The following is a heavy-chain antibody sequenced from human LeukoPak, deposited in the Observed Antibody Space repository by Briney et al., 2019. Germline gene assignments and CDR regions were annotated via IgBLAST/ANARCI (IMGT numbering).Heavy chain of an antibody. CDR1: GGSISSGDYY. V-gene: IGHV4-30-4*01. Sequence: SETLSLTCTVSGGSISSGDYYWSWIRQPPGKGLEWIGSIYYNGNTYYNPSLKSQVTVSVDTSRTQFSLRLSSVTAADTAVYYCARISSGYYNIWGQGTLVTVSS. J-gene: IGHJ4*02. D-gene: IGHD3-22*01. CDR3: ARISSGYYNI. CDR2: IYYNGNT.